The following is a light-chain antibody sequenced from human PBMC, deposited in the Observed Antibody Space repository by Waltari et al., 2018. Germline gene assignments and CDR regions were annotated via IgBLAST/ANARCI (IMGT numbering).Light chain of an antibody. CDR3: QQSYSIPWT. CDR1: QGISTY. Sequence: DIQMTQSPSSLSASVGDGVTITCRPSQGISTYLNWYQQKPGKAPKLLIHAASTLQSGAPSRFSGSGSWTEFTLTISSLQPEDFATYYCQQSYSIPWTFGQGTEVEI. V-gene: IGKV1-39*01. J-gene: IGKJ1*01. CDR2: AAS.